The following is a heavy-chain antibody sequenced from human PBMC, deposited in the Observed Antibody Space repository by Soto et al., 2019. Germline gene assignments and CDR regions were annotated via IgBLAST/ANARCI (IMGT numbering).Heavy chain of an antibody. D-gene: IGHD1-1*01. CDR2: INHSGGST. CDR3: ARAAGTTEGVLDS. CDR1: GYTFTSYY. Sequence: QVQLVQSGAEVKKPGASVKVSCKASGYTFTSYYMHWVRQAPGQGLEWMGIINHSGGSTSYAQKFQGRGTMTRDTSTSTVYMELSSLRSEDTAVYYCARAAGTTEGVLDSWVQGTLVTVSS. J-gene: IGHJ4*02. V-gene: IGHV1-46*03.